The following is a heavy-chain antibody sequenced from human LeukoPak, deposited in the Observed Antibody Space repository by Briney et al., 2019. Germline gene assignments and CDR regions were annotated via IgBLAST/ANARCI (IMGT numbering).Heavy chain of an antibody. Sequence: GGSLRLSCAASGFTFSTYGMHWVRQAPGKGLEWVAVISYDGSNKYYADSVKGRFTISRDNSKNTLYLQMNSLRAEDTAVYYCAKDRSTYYYDSSGYYPDAFDIWGQGTMVTVSS. CDR1: GFTFSTYG. CDR3: AKDRSTYYYDSSGYYPDAFDI. V-gene: IGHV3-30*18. D-gene: IGHD3-22*01. CDR2: ISYDGSNK. J-gene: IGHJ3*02.